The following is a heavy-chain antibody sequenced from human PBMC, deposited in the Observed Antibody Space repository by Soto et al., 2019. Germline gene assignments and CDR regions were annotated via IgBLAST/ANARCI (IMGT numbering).Heavy chain of an antibody. CDR3: AQAIYGPNWFDP. Sequence: ASVKVSCKVSGYTLTELSMHWVRQAPGKGLEWMGGFDPEDGETIYAQKFQGRVTMTEDTSTDTAYMELSSLRSEDTAVYYCAQAIYGPNWFDPWGQGTLVTVSS. CDR1: GYTLTELS. J-gene: IGHJ5*02. V-gene: IGHV1-24*01. D-gene: IGHD3-10*01. CDR2: FDPEDGET.